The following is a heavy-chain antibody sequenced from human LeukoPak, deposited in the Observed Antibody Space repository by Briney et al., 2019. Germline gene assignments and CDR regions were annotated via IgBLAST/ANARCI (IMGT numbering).Heavy chain of an antibody. Sequence: ASVKVSCKASGYSFSGYYLHWVRQAPGQGLEWMGWINPNSGGTNYAQEFQGRVTMTRDTSISTAYMELSRLRSDDTAVYYCATLSFGDAFDIWGQGTMVTVSS. D-gene: IGHD3-16*01. V-gene: IGHV1-2*02. CDR2: INPNSGGT. J-gene: IGHJ3*02. CDR1: GYSFSGYY. CDR3: ATLSFGDAFDI.